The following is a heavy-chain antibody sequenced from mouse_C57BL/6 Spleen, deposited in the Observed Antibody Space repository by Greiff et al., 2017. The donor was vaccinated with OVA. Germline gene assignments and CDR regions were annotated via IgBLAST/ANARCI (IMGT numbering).Heavy chain of an antibody. CDR1: GFSLSTFGMG. V-gene: IGHV8-8*01. Sequence: QVTLKESGPGILQPSQSLSLTCSFSGFSLSTFGMGVGWLRQPSGMGLEWLAHICWDDDKYYNPALKRRLTIFKDTSKNKVVIKNANVDTAETATYYGARRAGWSSGYFDYWGQGTTLTVSS. CDR3: ARRAGWSSGYFDY. J-gene: IGHJ2*01. D-gene: IGHD3-2*02. CDR2: ICWDDDK.